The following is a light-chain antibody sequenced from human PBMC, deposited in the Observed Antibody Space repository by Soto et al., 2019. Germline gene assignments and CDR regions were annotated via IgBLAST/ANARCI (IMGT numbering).Light chain of an antibody. J-gene: IGLJ1*01. CDR1: SSDVGGYNY. CDR2: EVS. Sequence: QSALTQPASVSGSPGQSITISCTGTSSDVGGYNYVSWYQQHPGKAPKLMIYEVSNRPSGVSNRFSGSKSGNTASLTISGLQAEADADYYCSSYTSSSTPCVFGTGTKLTVL. CDR3: SSYTSSSTPCV. V-gene: IGLV2-14*01.